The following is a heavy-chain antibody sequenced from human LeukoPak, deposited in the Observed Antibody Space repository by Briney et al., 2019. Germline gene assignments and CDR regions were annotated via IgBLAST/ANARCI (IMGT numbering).Heavy chain of an antibody. D-gene: IGHD3-3*01. Sequence: GGSLRLSCAASGFTVSSNYMSWVRQAPGKGLEWVSVIYSGGRTYYADPVKGRFTISRDNSKNTVNLQMNSLRAEDTAVYYCARDEWRGPYYWGQGTLVTVSS. CDR2: IYSGGRT. V-gene: IGHV3-53*01. J-gene: IGHJ4*02. CDR1: GFTVSSNY. CDR3: ARDEWRGPYY.